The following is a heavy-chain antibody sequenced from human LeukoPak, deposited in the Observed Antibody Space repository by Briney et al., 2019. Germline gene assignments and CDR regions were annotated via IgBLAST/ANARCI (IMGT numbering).Heavy chain of an antibody. CDR1: GYTLTELS. D-gene: IGHD6-19*01. V-gene: IGHV1-24*01. CDR3: ARGNSSGWLGYYYYYMDV. Sequence: ASVKVSCKVSGYTLTELSMHWVRQAPGKGLEWMGGFDPEDGETIYAQKFEGRVTMTEDTSTDTAYMELSSLRSEDTAVYYCARGNSSGWLGYYYYYMDVWGKGTTVTVSS. CDR2: FDPEDGET. J-gene: IGHJ6*03.